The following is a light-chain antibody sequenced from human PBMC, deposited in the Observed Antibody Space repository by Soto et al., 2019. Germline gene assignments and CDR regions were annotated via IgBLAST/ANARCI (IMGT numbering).Light chain of an antibody. CDR3: QQYYGTPLT. J-gene: IGKJ4*01. CDR1: QSVLYSSNNKNY. CDR2: CAS. V-gene: IGKV4-1*01. Sequence: DIVMTQSPDSLAVSLGERATINCKSSQSVLYSSNNKNYLAWFQQKPGQPPKLLIYCASTRESGVPDRFSGGGSGTDFTLTISSLQAGDVAVYYCQQYYGTPLTFGGGTKVEIK.